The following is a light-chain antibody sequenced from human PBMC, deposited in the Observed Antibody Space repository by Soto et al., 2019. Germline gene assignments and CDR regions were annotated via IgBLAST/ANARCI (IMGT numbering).Light chain of an antibody. J-gene: IGKJ2*01. CDR3: MQTRQLPYT. Sequence: EIVMTQNPLSLSVTTVPPASISCKSNQTLLHSAGKTYLYWFLQKAGQPPHLLMYEVSNRFSGVPERFSGSGSGTDFTLKISRVEAEDVGVYYCMQTRQLPYTFGQGTNLEIK. CDR2: EVS. CDR1: QTLLHSAGKTY. V-gene: IGKV2D-29*01.